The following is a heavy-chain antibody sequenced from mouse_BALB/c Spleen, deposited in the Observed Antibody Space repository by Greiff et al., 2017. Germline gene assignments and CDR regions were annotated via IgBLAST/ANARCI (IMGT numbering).Heavy chain of an antibody. CDR3: ARRAYYAMDY. CDR1: GFTFSDYG. D-gene: IGHD3-1*01. Sequence: EVHLVESGGGLVQPGGSRKLSCAASGFTFSDYGMAWVRQAPGKGPEWVAFISNLAYSIYYADTVTGRFTISRENAKNTLYLEMSSLRSEDTAMYYCARRAYYAMDYWGQGTSVTVSS. J-gene: IGHJ4*01. V-gene: IGHV5-15*02. CDR2: ISNLAYSI.